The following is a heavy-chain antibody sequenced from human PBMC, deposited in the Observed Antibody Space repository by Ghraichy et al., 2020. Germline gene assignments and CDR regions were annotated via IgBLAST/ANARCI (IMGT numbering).Heavy chain of an antibody. J-gene: IGHJ6*02. D-gene: IGHD3-10*01. CDR1: GYTFTNYG. Sequence: ASVKVSCKASGYTFTNYGIGWVRQAPGQGLEWMGWISGYNGYTYYAQNIQDRVTMTTDTSTTTAYMELRSLESDDTAVYYCARALSGSGSYDYPYYGMDAGGQGTTVTVSS. CDR2: ISGYNGYT. CDR3: ARALSGSGSYDYPYYGMDA. V-gene: IGHV1-18*01.